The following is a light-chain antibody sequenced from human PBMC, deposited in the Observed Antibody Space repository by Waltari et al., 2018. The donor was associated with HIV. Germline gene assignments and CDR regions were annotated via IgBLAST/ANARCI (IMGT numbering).Light chain of an antibody. CDR3: QQSYATPT. Sequence: IVMTQSPASLAVSPGETAIINCKSGQSLLHTSDKRNYLAWYQQRPGKPPKLIIYWASIRESGAPARFSGSGSGTNFSLTITNFVSEDVAVYYCQQSYATPTFGQGTKLEI. CDR1: QSLLHTSDKRNY. J-gene: IGKJ1*01. V-gene: IGKV4-1*01. CDR2: WAS.